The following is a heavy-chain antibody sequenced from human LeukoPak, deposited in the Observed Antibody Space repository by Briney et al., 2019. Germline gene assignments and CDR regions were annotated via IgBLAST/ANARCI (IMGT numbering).Heavy chain of an antibody. Sequence: GGSLRLSCAASGFTFSSYGMHWVRQAPGKGLEWVAFIRYDGSNKYYADSVKGRFTISRDNSKNTLYLQMNSLRAEDTAVYYCAREDEGSLIYYYYYYMDVWGKGTTVTVSS. CDR3: AREDEGSLIYYYYYYMDV. D-gene: IGHD6-13*01. V-gene: IGHV3-30*02. CDR2: IRYDGSNK. CDR1: GFTFSSYG. J-gene: IGHJ6*03.